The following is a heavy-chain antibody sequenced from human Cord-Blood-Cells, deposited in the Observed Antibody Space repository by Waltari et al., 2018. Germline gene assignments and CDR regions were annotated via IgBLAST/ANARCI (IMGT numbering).Heavy chain of an antibody. V-gene: IGHV4-59*11. J-gene: IGHJ4*02. Sequence: QVQLQESGPGLVKPSETLSLTCTVSGGSISSHYWSWIRQPPGKGLEWIGYSYYSGSTNYHPSLKSRVTISVDTSKNQFSLKLSSVTAADTAVYYCARGSGYVDYWGQGTLVTVSS. D-gene: IGHD1-26*01. CDR2: SYYSGST. CDR1: GGSISSHY. CDR3: ARGSGYVDY.